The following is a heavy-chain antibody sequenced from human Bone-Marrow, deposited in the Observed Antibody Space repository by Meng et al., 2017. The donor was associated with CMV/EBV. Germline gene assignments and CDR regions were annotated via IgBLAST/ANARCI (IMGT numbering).Heavy chain of an antibody. CDR1: GFTFDDFA. Sequence: GGSLRLSCAASGFTFDDFAMHWVRQAPGKGLEWVSGISWNSGSIDYADSVKGRFTISRDNATNSLYLQMNSLRDEDTALYYCAKGGDDILTGYEGMDVWGQGTTVTGSS. D-gene: IGHD3-9*01. J-gene: IGHJ6*01. CDR2: ISWNSGSI. CDR3: AKGGDDILTGYEGMDV. V-gene: IGHV3-9*01.